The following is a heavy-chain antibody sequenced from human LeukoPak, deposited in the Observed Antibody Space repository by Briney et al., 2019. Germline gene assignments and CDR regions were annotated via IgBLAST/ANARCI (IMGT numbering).Heavy chain of an antibody. CDR3: ARDMWELPSDYYYDY. J-gene: IGHJ4*02. V-gene: IGHV1-2*06. CDR1: GYTFTGHY. Sequence: GASVKVSCKASGYTFTGHYLNWLRQAPGQGLEWMGRINPNSGDTKYADKFQGRVIMTRDTSTSTAYMELNGLTPDDTASHYCARDMWELPSDYYYDYWGQGSLVTVSS. CDR2: INPNSGDT. D-gene: IGHD1-26*01.